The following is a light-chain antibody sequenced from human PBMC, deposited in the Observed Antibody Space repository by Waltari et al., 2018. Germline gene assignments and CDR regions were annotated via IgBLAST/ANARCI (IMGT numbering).Light chain of an antibody. CDR2: DDS. V-gene: IGLV3-21*02. CDR3: QVWDSDSDVV. CDR1: NIGSES. Sequence: SYVLTQPPSVSVAPGQTARITCGGNNIGSESGHWYQQKPGQAPMLVLFDDSDRPSGIPERFSGSNSGNTATLTISRVEAGDEADYYCQVWDSDSDVVFGGGTKLTVL. J-gene: IGLJ2*01.